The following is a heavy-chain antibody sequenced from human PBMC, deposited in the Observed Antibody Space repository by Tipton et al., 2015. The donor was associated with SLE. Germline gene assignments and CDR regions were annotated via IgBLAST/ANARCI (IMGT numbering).Heavy chain of an antibody. CDR3: ARASRGRVSTPGNLFRVGVRFDS. CDR1: GASVSSFC. J-gene: IGHJ4*02. D-gene: IGHD2-15*01. Sequence: TLSLTCTVSGASVSSFCWNWIRQSPGKGLEWIACVCNSVSTNYDPSLKSRGTISVDTSRSQFSLTLTSMTAADTAVYYCARASRGRVSTPGNLFRVGVRFDSWGQGTLATVSS. V-gene: IGHV4-59*02. CDR2: VCNSVST.